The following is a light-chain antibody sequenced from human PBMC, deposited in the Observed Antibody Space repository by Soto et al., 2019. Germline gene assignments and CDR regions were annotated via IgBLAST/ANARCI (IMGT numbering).Light chain of an antibody. CDR1: QSVSSSY. CDR3: QQYSSSPQT. J-gene: IGKJ1*01. CDR2: GAS. Sequence: ETVMTHSPAILSVCPWEIVTLSCRASQSVSSSYLAWYQQKPGQAPRLLIYGASSRAIGIPDRFSGSGSGTDFTLTISRLEPEDFAVYYCQQYSSSPQTFGQGTKVDIK. V-gene: IGKV3-20*01.